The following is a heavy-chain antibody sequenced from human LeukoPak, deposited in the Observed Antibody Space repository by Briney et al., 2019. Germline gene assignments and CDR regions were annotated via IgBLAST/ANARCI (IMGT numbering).Heavy chain of an antibody. CDR3: ARGFRIRMVRGVDY. CDR2: IISSGSYI. D-gene: IGHD3-10*01. J-gene: IGHJ4*02. Sequence: PGGSLRLSCAASGFTFSIYSMDWVRQAPGKGLEWVSSIISSGSYIYYADSVKGRFTISRDNAKNSLYLQMNSLRAEDTAVYYCARGFRIRMVRGVDYWGQGTLVTVSS. CDR1: GFTFSIYS. V-gene: IGHV3-21*04.